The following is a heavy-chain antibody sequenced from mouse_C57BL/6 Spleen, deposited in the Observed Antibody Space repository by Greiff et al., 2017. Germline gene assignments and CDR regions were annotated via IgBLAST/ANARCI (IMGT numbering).Heavy chain of an antibody. CDR3: ARHSLYYAMDY. Sequence: EVMLVESGGGLVQPGGSLKLSCAASGFTFSDYYMNWVRQTPEKRLEWVAYISNGGGSTYYPDTVKGRFTVARDNAKNTLYLQMIRLKSEDTAMYYCARHSLYYAMDYWGQGTSVTVSA. V-gene: IGHV5-12*01. J-gene: IGHJ4*01. CDR2: ISNGGGST. D-gene: IGHD6-2*01. CDR1: GFTFSDYY.